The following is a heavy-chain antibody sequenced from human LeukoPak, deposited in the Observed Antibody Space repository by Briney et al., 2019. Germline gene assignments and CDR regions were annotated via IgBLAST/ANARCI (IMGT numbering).Heavy chain of an antibody. J-gene: IGHJ4*02. CDR1: GLTLSNHE. D-gene: IGHD2-21*02. CDR3: ARDTPNCGGDCFDY. CDR2: ICDSGRNNK. Sequence: GGSLRLSCAASGLTLSNHEINWVRQAPGKGLEWVSYICDSGRNNKYYADYVKRRFTLSRDNAKNSLYLQMNSLRDEDTAIYYCARDTPNCGGDCFDYWGQGALVTVSS. V-gene: IGHV3-48*03.